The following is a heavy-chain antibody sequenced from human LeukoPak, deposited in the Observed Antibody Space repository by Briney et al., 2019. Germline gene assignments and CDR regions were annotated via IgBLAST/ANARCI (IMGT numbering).Heavy chain of an antibody. D-gene: IGHD3-3*01. J-gene: IGHJ3*02. CDR3: ARPPTYYDFWSGPREPDAFDI. Sequence: GGSLRLSCTASGFTFSAYAMSWVRQAPGKGLEWVAVVSGGVGRVSYADSVKGRFTISRDNAKNSLYLQMNSLRAEDTAVYYCARPPTYYDFWSGPREPDAFDIWGQGTMVTVSS. CDR1: GFTFSAYA. V-gene: IGHV3-23*01. CDR2: VSGGVGRV.